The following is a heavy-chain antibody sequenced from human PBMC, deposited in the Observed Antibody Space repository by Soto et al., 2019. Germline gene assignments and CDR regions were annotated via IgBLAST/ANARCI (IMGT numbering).Heavy chain of an antibody. CDR2: TYYRSKWYN. V-gene: IGHV6-1*01. Sequence: HSQTLSLTCAISGDRVSSNSAAWNWIRQSPSRGLEWLGRTYYRSKWYNDYAVSVKSRITINPDTSKNQFSLQLNSLTPEDTAVYYCARAGDYDSWSGYTSQYYYYGMDVWGQGTTVTVSS. J-gene: IGHJ6*02. CDR3: ARAGDYDSWSGYTSQYYYYGMDV. D-gene: IGHD3-3*01. CDR1: GDRVSSNSAA.